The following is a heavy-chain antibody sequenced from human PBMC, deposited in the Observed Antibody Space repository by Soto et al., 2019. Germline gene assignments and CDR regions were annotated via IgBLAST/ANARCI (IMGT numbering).Heavy chain of an antibody. CDR3: TRGNWFDP. CDR1: GSALTELS. Sequence: QVRLIQSGTEVKKPGASVKVSCSLSGSALTELSLHWMRQAPGKGLEWMGCSDREDGETFYAQKFEGRLTITDNTSTNTAYMELRSLGSEDTAVYYCTRGNWFDPWGQGTLVAVSS. CDR2: SDREDGET. V-gene: IGHV1-24*01. J-gene: IGHJ5*02.